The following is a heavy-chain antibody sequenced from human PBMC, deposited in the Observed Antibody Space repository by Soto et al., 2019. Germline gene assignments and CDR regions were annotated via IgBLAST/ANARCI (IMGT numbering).Heavy chain of an antibody. CDR3: ARSGEGLVVAATHTDY. V-gene: IGHV1-18*01. CDR2: ISAYNGNT. D-gene: IGHD2-15*01. CDR1: GYTFTSYG. J-gene: IGHJ4*02. Sequence: ASVKVSCKASGYTFTSYGISWVRQAPGQGLEWMGWISAYNGNTNYAQKLQGRVTMTTDTSTSTAYMELRSLRSDDTAVYYCARSGEGLVVAATHTDYWGQGTLVTVSS.